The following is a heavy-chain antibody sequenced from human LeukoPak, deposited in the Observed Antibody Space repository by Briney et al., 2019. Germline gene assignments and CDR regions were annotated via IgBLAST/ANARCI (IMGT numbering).Heavy chain of an antibody. CDR1: GFTFSSYG. CDR2: IWYDGSNK. D-gene: IGHD2-15*01. CDR3: AREGCTGGSCYSPGDWFDP. J-gene: IGHJ5*02. Sequence: GGSLRLSCAASGFTFSSYGMHWVRQAPGKGLEWVAVIWYDGSNKYYADSVKGRFTTSRDNSKNTLYLQMNSLRAEDTAVYYCAREGCTGGSCYSPGDWFDPWGQGTLVTVSS. V-gene: IGHV3-33*01.